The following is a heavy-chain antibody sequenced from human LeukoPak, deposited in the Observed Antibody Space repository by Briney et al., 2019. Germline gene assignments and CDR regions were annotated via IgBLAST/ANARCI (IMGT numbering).Heavy chain of an antibody. J-gene: IGHJ4*02. V-gene: IGHV3-7*01. CDR1: GFTFSSYW. Sequence: PGGSLRLSCAASGFTFSSYWMHWVRQAPGKGLEWVANIKQDGSEKYYVDSVKGRFTISRDNAKNSLYLQMNSLRAEDTAVYYCARVDSRYYYDSSGYSDWGQGTLVTVSS. CDR3: ARVDSRYYYDSSGYSD. D-gene: IGHD3-22*01. CDR2: IKQDGSEK.